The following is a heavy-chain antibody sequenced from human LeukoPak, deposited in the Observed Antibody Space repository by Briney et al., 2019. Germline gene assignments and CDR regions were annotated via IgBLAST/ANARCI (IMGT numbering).Heavy chain of an antibody. CDR2: ISAYNGNT. J-gene: IGHJ5*02. V-gene: IGHV1-18*01. CDR1: GYTFTSYG. D-gene: IGHD6-6*01. CDR3: ARDVGYSSSSAWFDP. Sequence: ASVKVSCKASGYTFTSYGISWVRQAPGQGLEWMGWISAYNGNTNYAQKLQGRVTMTTDTSTSTAYMELRSLRSDDTAVYYCARDVGYSSSSAWFDPWGQGTLVTASS.